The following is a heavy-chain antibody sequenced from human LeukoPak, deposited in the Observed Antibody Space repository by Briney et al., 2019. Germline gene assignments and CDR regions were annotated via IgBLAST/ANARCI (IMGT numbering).Heavy chain of an antibody. CDR3: ARDQGATDAFDI. CDR1: GFILRNYA. J-gene: IGHJ3*02. V-gene: IGHV3-30*04. Sequence: GGSLRLSCAASGFILRNYAMHWVRQAPGKGLEWVAVISFHGSDTYYADSVKGRFTFSRDNSKNTLYLQMNTLRTEDTAVYHCARDQGATDAFDIWGQGTMVTVSS. CDR2: ISFHGSDT. D-gene: IGHD3-16*01.